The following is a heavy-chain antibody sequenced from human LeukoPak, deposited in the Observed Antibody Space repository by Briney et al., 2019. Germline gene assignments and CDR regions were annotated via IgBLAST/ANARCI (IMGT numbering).Heavy chain of an antibody. CDR1: GFTFSSYA. V-gene: IGHV3-30-3*01. J-gene: IGHJ4*02. Sequence: PGGSLRLSGAASGFTFSSYAMHWVRQAPGKGLEWVAVISYDGSNKYYADSVKGRFTISRDNSKNTLYLQMNSLRAEDTAVYYCARDIAVAVTLVLDYWGQGTLVTVSS. CDR2: ISYDGSNK. CDR3: ARDIAVAVTLVLDY. D-gene: IGHD6-19*01.